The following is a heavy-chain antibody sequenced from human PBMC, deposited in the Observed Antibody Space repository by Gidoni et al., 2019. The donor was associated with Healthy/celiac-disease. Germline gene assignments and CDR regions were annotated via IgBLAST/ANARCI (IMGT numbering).Heavy chain of an antibody. D-gene: IGHD1-26*01. CDR3: ARGGRIVGATSLFDY. Sequence: QVQLQQWGAGLLKPSETLSLTCAVYGGSFSGYYWSWIRQPPGKGLEWIGEINHSGSTHYNPSLKSRVTISVDTSKNQFSLKLSSVTAADTAVYYCARGGRIVGATSLFDYWGQGTLVTVSS. V-gene: IGHV4-34*01. CDR2: INHSGST. CDR1: GGSFSGYY. J-gene: IGHJ4*02.